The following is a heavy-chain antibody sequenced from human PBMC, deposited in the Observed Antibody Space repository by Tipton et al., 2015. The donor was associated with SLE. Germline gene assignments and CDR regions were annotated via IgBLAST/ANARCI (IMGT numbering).Heavy chain of an antibody. V-gene: IGHV1-69*05. Sequence: QSGAEVKKPGSSVKVSCKASGGTFSSNAFSWVRQAPGQGLEWMGGVIPIFGTANYAQKFQDRVTFTTDESTSTAYMELSSLRSEDAAVYFCARHSISWYYFDCWGQGTLVTVSS. CDR2: VIPIFGTA. CDR1: GGTFSSNA. D-gene: IGHD6-13*01. J-gene: IGHJ4*02. CDR3: ARHSISWYYFDC.